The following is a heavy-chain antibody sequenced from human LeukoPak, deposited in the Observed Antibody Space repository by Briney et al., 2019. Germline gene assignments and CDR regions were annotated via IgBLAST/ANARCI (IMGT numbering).Heavy chain of an antibody. J-gene: IGHJ3*02. CDR1: GFTFSSYA. CDR3: AKRGLRYFDWLLWRNAFDI. Sequence: GGSLRLSCAASGFTFSSYAMSWVRQAPGKGLEWVSAISGSGGSTYYADSVKGRFTISRDNSKNTLYLQMNSLRAEDTAVYYCAKRGLRYFDWLLWRNAFDIWGQGTMVTVSS. D-gene: IGHD3-9*01. V-gene: IGHV3-23*01. CDR2: ISGSGGST.